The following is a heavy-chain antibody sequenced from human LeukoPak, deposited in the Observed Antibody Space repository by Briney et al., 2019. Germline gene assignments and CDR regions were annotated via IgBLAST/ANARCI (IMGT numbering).Heavy chain of an antibody. Sequence: PGGSLRLSCAVSGFTFSDYYMSWIRQAPGKGLEWVSYISSGGSTISHADSVKGRFTISRDNAENSLYLQMNSLRAEDTAVYYCTTDVTYYYDSSGYELSLDYWGQGTLVTVSS. CDR2: ISSGGSTI. V-gene: IGHV3-11*01. CDR1: GFTFSDYY. CDR3: TTDVTYYYDSSGYELSLDY. J-gene: IGHJ4*02. D-gene: IGHD3-22*01.